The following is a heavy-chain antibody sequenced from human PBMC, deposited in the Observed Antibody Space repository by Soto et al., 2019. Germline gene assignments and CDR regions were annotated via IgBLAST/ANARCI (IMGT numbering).Heavy chain of an antibody. CDR2: ISGSGGST. V-gene: IGHV3-23*01. J-gene: IGHJ4*02. D-gene: IGHD3-9*01. CDR1: GFTFSSYA. CDR3: AKDPNYDILTGYYSLAYFDY. Sequence: GSLRLSCAASGFTFSSYAMSWVRQAPGKGLEWVSAISGSGGSTYYADSVKGRFTISRDNSKNTLYLQMNSLRAEDTAVYYCAKDPNYDILTGYYSLAYFDYWGQGTLVTVSS.